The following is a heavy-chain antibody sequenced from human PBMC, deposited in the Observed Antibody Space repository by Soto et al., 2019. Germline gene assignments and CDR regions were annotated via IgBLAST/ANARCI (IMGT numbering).Heavy chain of an antibody. J-gene: IGHJ4*02. CDR1: GGSISSSSYY. CDR3: AREEYNWNYVDY. Sequence: SETLSLTCTVSGGSISSSSYYWGWIRQPRGKGLEWIGSIYYSGSTYYNPSLKSRVTISVDTSKNQFSLKLSSVTAADTAVYYCAREEYNWNYVDYWGQGTLVTVST. V-gene: IGHV4-39*02. D-gene: IGHD1-20*01. CDR2: IYYSGST.